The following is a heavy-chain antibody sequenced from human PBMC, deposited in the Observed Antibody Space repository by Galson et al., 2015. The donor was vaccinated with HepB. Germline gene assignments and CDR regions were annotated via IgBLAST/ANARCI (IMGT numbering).Heavy chain of an antibody. D-gene: IGHD2-2*01. Sequence: SLRLSCAASGFTSSSHGMHWVRQAPGKGLEWVAVISYDGSNKYYADSVTGRFTISRGNSKNTLYLQMNSLRAEDTAVYYCARLIVVVPAGEDPDAFDIWGQGTMVTVFS. CDR2: ISYDGSNK. CDR1: GFTSSSHG. CDR3: ARLIVVVPAGEDPDAFDI. J-gene: IGHJ3*02. V-gene: IGHV3-30*03.